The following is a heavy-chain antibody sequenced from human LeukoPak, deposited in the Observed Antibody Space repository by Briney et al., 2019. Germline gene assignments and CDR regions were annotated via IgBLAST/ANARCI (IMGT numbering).Heavy chain of an antibody. CDR2: ISYTGST. CDR3: ARHLDP. CDR1: GGSNSGYY. Sequence: PSETLSLTCTVSGGSNSGYYWTWTRQPPGKGLEWIGYISYTGSTKYNPSLMSRVTISVDTSKNQFSLKLSSVTAADTAGYYCARHLDPWGQGTPVTVSS. V-gene: IGHV4-59*08. J-gene: IGHJ5*02.